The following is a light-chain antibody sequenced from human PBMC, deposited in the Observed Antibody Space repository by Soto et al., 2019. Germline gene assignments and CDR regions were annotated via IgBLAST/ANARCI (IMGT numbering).Light chain of an antibody. CDR1: QSVSNW. V-gene: IGKV1-5*03. Sequence: IQMTQTPSTPPEHVEKRVTITCRASQSVSNWLAWYQQRPGKAPKLLIYQASSLENGVPSRFSGSGSGTEFSLTISSLRPDDFVTYFWLQYSCDSTFGQGAEVDIK. CDR2: QAS. J-gene: IGKJ1*01. CDR3: LQYSCDST.